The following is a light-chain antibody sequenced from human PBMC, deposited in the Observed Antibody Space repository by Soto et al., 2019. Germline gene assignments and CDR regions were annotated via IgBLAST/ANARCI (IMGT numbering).Light chain of an antibody. CDR1: QDILSW. CDR3: QQANSFPYT. CDR2: AAS. J-gene: IGKJ2*01. V-gene: IGKV1-12*01. Sequence: DIQMTQSPSSVSASVGDRVTITCRASQDILSWLAWYQQKPGKAPKLLIYAASRLYSGVSSRFSGSGSGTDFTLTISSLQPEDFATYYCQQANSFPYTFGQGTKLEIK.